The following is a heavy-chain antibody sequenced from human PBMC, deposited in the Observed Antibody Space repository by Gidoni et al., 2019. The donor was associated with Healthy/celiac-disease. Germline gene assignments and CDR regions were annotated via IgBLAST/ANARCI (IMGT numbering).Heavy chain of an antibody. CDR2: ISAYNGNT. J-gene: IGHJ4*02. V-gene: IGHV1-18*01. Sequence: GQGLEWMGWISAYNGNTNYAQKLQGRVTMTTDTSTSTAYMELRSLRSDDTAVYYCARGAYYDSSGYYSRTLDYWGQGTLVTVSS. CDR3: ARGAYYDSSGYYSRTLDY. D-gene: IGHD3-22*01.